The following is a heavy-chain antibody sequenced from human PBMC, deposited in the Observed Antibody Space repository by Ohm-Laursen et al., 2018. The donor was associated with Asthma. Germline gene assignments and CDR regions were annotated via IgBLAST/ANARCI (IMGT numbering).Heavy chain of an antibody. CDR1: GFTFSSYA. CDR3: AKVAYSTVTTRHWYFDL. V-gene: IGHV3-23*01. D-gene: IGHD4-17*01. CDR2: ISGSGGST. J-gene: IGHJ2*01. Sequence: SLRLSCAASGFTFSSYAMSWVRQAPGKGLEWVSAISGSGGSTYYADSVKGRFTISRDNSKNTLYLQMNSLRAEDTAVYYCAKVAYSTVTTRHWYFDLWGRGTLVTVSS.